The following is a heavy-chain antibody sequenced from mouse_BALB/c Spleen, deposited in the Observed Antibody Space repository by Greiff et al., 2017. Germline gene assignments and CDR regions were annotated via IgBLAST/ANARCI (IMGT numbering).Heavy chain of an antibody. D-gene: IGHD6-2*01. CDR3: TRDFSFDY. Sequence: EVKLEESGGGLVQPGGSMKLSCVASGFTFSNYWMNWVRQSPEKGLEWVAEIRLKSNNYATHYAESVKGRFTISRDDSKSSVYLQMNNLRAEDTGIYYCTRDFSFDYWGQGTTLTVSS. J-gene: IGHJ2*01. CDR2: IRLKSNNYAT. V-gene: IGHV6-6*02. CDR1: GFTFSNYW.